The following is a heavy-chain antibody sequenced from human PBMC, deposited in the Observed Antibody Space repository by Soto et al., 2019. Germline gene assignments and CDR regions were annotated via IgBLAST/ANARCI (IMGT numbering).Heavy chain of an antibody. D-gene: IGHD3-3*01. CDR3: ARDTIFGVVYWFDP. J-gene: IGHJ5*02. CDR1: GFTFSSYS. Sequence: GGSLRLSCAASGFTFSSYSMNWVRQAPGKGLEWVSSISSSSSYIYYADSVKGRFTISRDNAKNSLYLQMNSLRAEDTAVYYCARDTIFGVVYWFDPWGQGTLVTVSS. CDR2: ISSSSSYI. V-gene: IGHV3-21*01.